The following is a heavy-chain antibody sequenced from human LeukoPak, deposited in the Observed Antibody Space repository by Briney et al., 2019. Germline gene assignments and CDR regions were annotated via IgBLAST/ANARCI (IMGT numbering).Heavy chain of an antibody. J-gene: IGHJ4*02. V-gene: IGHV3-23*01. CDR1: GFIFNNYG. CDR2: ISGSGGST. D-gene: IGHD6-13*01. CDR3: AKSIAAAGDFDY. Sequence: GGSLRLSCAASGFIFNNYGLSWVRQAPGKGLEWVSAISGSGGSTYYADSVKGRFTISRNNSKNTLYLQMNSLRAEDTAVYYCAKSIAAAGDFDYWGQGTLVTVSS.